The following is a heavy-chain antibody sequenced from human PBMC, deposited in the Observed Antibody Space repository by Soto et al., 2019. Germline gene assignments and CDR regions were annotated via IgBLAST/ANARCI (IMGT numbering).Heavy chain of an antibody. D-gene: IGHD6-6*01. Sequence: SVKVSCKASGGTFSSYAISWVRQAPGQGLEWMGGIIPIFGTANYAQKFQGRVTITADESTSTAYMELSSLRSEDTAVYYCAMRGGKRQLVTPLIDYWGQGTLVTVSS. CDR2: IIPIFGTA. CDR1: GGTFSSYA. CDR3: AMRGGKRQLVTPLIDY. V-gene: IGHV1-69*13. J-gene: IGHJ4*02.